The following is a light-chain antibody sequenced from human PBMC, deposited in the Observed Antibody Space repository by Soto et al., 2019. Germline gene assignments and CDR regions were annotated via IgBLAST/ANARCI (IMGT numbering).Light chain of an antibody. V-gene: IGKV1-27*01. Sequence: IQLTQSPSSLSASVGDRVTITCRASQGISNFVAWYQQKPGKVPKLLIYAASTLQSGVPSRFSGSGSGTDFTLSITNLQPEDVGTFYCQKYHSAPPTFGHGTRVEIK. CDR2: AAS. J-gene: IGKJ1*01. CDR1: QGISNF. CDR3: QKYHSAPPT.